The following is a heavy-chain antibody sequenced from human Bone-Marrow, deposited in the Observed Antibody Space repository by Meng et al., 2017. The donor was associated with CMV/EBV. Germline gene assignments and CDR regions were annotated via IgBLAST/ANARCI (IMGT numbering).Heavy chain of an antibody. V-gene: IGHV3-7*01. CDR1: ESNFSNYG. J-gene: IGHJ4*02. CDR3: ACCGEDYHN. Sequence: ESLKISCAASESNFSNYGMSWVRQAPGRGLEWVANRKYDGSDKYYVDSVKGRFTISRDKANNSLFLQMNNLRAEDKGVYYCACCGEDYHNWGQGTLVTVSS. D-gene: IGHD3-22*01. CDR2: RKYDGSDK.